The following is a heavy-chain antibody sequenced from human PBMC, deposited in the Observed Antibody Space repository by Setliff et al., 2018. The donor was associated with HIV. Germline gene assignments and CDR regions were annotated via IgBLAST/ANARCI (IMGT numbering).Heavy chain of an antibody. D-gene: IGHD3-10*01. CDR3: AQAQTSVSGSYYQYLQH. CDR1: GFTFSDYY. J-gene: IGHJ1*01. CDR2: LSGSGGST. V-gene: IGHV3-23*01. Sequence: GGSLRLSCAVSGFTFSDYYMTWIRQAPGKGLEWVSSLSGSGGSTYYADSVKGRFTISRDNSKNTLYLRMNSLRAEDTAVYYCAQAQTSVSGSYYQYLQHWGQGTLVTVSS.